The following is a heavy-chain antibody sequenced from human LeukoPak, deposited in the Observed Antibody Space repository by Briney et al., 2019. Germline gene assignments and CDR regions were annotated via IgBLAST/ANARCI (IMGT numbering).Heavy chain of an antibody. J-gene: IGHJ4*02. D-gene: IGHD5-24*01. CDR3: AFRPRDGYNPALLGVSVDY. V-gene: IGHV4-34*01. CDR1: GGSFSGYY. CDR2: INHSGST. Sequence: KASETLSLTCAAYGGSFSGYYWSWIRQPPGKGLEWIGEINHSGSTNYNPSLKSRVTISVDTSKNQFSLKLSSVTAADTAVYYCAFRPRDGYNPALLGVSVDYWGQGTLVTVSS.